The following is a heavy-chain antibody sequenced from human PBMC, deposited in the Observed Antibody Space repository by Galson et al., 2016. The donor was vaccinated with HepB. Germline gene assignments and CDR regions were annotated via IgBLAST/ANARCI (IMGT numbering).Heavy chain of an antibody. CDR1: GGSIASGDYY. V-gene: IGHV4-30-4*01. CDR3: VRGRDGFNSLFDF. CDR2: IYHSGRT. J-gene: IGHJ4*02. Sequence: LSLTCTVSGGSIASGDYYWSWIRQPPGRGPEWIGYIYHSGRTYYNPSLKSRITISVDTSKNQFSLKLSSVTAADTALYYCVRGRDGFNSLFDFWGQGTLVTVSS. D-gene: IGHD5-24*01.